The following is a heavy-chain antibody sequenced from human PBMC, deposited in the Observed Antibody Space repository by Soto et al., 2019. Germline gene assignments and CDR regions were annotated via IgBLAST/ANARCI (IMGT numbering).Heavy chain of an antibody. CDR3: ARGPYDYVWGSDPPHFDY. J-gene: IGHJ4*02. CDR2: IKKDGSET. V-gene: IGHV3-7*05. Sequence: GGSLRLSCAASGFTFTSHWMTWGRQAPGKGLEWVANIKKDGSETHYVDSVKGRFTISRDNAKNEVYLQMNSLRAEDTAVYYCARGPYDYVWGSDPPHFDYWGQGTLVTVSS. D-gene: IGHD3-16*02. CDR1: GFTFTSHW.